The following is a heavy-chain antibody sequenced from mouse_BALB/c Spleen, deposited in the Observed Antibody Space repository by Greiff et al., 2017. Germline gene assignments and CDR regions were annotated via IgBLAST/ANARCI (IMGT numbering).Heavy chain of an antibody. J-gene: IGHJ3*01. D-gene: IGHD2-4*01. V-gene: IGHV5-6-5*01. CDR2: ISSGGST. CDR1: GFTFSSYA. Sequence: VMLVESGGGLVKPGGSLKLSCAASGFTFSSYAMSWVRQTPEKRLEWVASISSGGSTYYPDSVKGRFTISRDNARNILYLQMSSLRSEDTAMYYCARGEITPFAYWGQGTLVTVSA. CDR3: ARGEITPFAY.